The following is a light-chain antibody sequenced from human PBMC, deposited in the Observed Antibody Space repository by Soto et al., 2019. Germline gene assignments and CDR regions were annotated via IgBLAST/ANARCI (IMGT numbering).Light chain of an antibody. V-gene: IGKV1-33*01. J-gene: IGKJ4*01. CDR3: QQYDNLPFS. CDR1: QDISNY. CDR2: DTS. Sequence: DIQMSQSPSSLSASVGDRVTITCQASQDISNYLNWYQHKPGKPPKLLIYDTSNLETGVPSRFSGSKSGTAFTFTITSLRPEDIATYYVQQYDNLPFSFGGGTKVEIK.